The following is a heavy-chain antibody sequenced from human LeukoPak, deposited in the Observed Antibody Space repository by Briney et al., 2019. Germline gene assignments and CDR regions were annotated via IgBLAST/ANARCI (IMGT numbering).Heavy chain of an antibody. CDR1: GGSISSSNW. CDR2: IYHSGST. V-gene: IGHV4-4*02. CDR3: ARTPGYSGSYFDY. J-gene: IGHJ4*02. Sequence: PSGTLSLTCAVSGGSISSSNWWSWVRQPPGKGLEWIGEIYHSGSTNYNPSLKSRVTISVDKSKNQFSLKLSSVTAADTAVYYCARTPGYSGSYFDYWGQGTLDTVSS. D-gene: IGHD5-12*01.